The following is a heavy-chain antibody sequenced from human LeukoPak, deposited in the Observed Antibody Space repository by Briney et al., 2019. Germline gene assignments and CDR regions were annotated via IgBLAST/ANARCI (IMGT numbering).Heavy chain of an antibody. D-gene: IGHD6-13*01. CDR2: ISSRSSYI. J-gene: IGHJ4*02. CDR1: GFTFSSYA. CDR3: AKDALRIAAAGTYFDY. V-gene: IGHV3-21*04. Sequence: GGSLRLSCAASGFTFSSYAMSWVRQAPGKGLEWVSSISSRSSYIHYEDSVKGRFTISRDNAKNSLYLQMNSLRAEDTALYYCAKDALRIAAAGTYFDYWGQGTLVTVSS.